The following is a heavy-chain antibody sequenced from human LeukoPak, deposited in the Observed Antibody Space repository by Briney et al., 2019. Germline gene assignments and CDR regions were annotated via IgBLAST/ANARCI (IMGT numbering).Heavy chain of an antibody. V-gene: IGHV5-51*01. D-gene: IGHD3-16*01. J-gene: IGHJ1*01. Sequence: GESLKISCKGSGYSFTNYWIGWVRQMPGKGLEWMGTIYPGDSDTKYSPSFQGQVTISADKSISTAYLQWSSLKASDTATYDCARSGLGDSRVNWGQGALVTVSS. CDR2: IYPGDSDT. CDR3: ARSGLGDSRVN. CDR1: GYSFTNYW.